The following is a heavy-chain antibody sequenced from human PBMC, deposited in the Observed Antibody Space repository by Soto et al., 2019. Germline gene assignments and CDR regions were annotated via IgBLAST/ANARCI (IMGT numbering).Heavy chain of an antibody. D-gene: IGHD2-15*01. J-gene: IGHJ5*02. CDR2: ISYDGSNK. CDR1: GFTFSSYA. CDR3: ARDRVVVVAATQYNWFDP. Sequence: GGSLRLSCAASGFTFSSYAMHWVRQAPGKGLEWVAVISYDGSNKYYADSVKGRFTISRDNSKNTLYLQMNSLRAEDTAVYYCARDRVVVVAATQYNWFDPWGQGTLVTVSS. V-gene: IGHV3-30-3*01.